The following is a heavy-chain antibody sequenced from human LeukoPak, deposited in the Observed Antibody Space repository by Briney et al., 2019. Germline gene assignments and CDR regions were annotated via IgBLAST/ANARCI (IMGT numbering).Heavy chain of an antibody. D-gene: IGHD3-3*01. CDR1: GYSISSGYY. V-gene: IGHV4-38-2*01. J-gene: IGHJ4*02. CDR3: ATLYYDFWSFDY. Sequence: SETLSLTCAVSGYSISSGYYWGWIRQPPGKGLEWIGSIYHSGGTYYNPSLKSRVTISVDTSKNQFSLKLSSVTAADTAVYYCATLYYDFWSFDYWGQGTLVTVSS. CDR2: IYHSGGT.